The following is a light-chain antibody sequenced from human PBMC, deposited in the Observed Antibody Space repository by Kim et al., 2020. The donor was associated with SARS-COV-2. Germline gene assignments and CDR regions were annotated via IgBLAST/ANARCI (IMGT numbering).Light chain of an antibody. CDR2: GKN. CDR3: KSRDTSDDHLGV. Sequence: SSELTHDPAVSVALGQTVRITCQGDSLRNYYASWYQQKPRQAPVLVIYGKNNRPSGIPDRFSGSNSGNTASLTITGAQAEDEADYYCKSRDTSDDHLGVFGGGTKRTVL. V-gene: IGLV3-19*01. J-gene: IGLJ3*02. CDR1: SLRNYY.